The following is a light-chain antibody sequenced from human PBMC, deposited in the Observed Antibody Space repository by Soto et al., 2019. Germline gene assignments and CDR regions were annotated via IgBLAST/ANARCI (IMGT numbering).Light chain of an antibody. CDR3: QHYGSSTRT. Sequence: EIVLTQSPGTLSLSPGERATLSCRASQSVSSSYLAWYQQKPGQAPGLLIYGASSRATGIPDRFSGSGSGTDFTLTISRLEPEDFAVYYCQHYGSSTRTFGQGTKVEIK. J-gene: IGKJ1*01. V-gene: IGKV3-20*01. CDR2: GAS. CDR1: QSVSSSY.